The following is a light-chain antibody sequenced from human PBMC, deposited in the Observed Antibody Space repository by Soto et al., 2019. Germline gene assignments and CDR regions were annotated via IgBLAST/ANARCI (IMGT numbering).Light chain of an antibody. CDR3: SSHTSLSAVI. V-gene: IGLV2-14*03. Sequence: QSALTQPASVSGSPGQSITISCTGTSSDVGGYNYVSWYQQHPGKAPKLMIYEVSNRPSGVSNRFSGSKSGNTASLTISGLQAEDEADYYCSSHTSLSAVIFGGGTKLTVL. CDR2: EVS. J-gene: IGLJ2*01. CDR1: SSDVGGYNY.